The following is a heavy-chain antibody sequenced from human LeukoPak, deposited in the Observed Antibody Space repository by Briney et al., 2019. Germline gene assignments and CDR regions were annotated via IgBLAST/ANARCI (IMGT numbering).Heavy chain of an antibody. CDR1: GGSVSSGSYY. J-gene: IGHJ4*02. CDR3: ARDMGAPDYGSYSVDY. Sequence: SSETLPLTCTVSGGSVSSGSYYWSWIRQPPGRGLEWIAYIHYSGSAAYNPSLKSRVTISRDMSTNQFSLKMTSVTAADTAVYFCARDMGAPDYGSYSVDYWGQGTLVTVSS. CDR2: IHYSGSA. D-gene: IGHD4-23*01. V-gene: IGHV4-61*01.